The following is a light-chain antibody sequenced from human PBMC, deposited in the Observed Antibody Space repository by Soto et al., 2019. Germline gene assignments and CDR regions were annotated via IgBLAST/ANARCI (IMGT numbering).Light chain of an antibody. CDR2: GAS. J-gene: IGKJ4*01. Sequence: EIVLTQSPGTLSLSPGERATLSCRASQSVSSTYLAWYQRKPGQVPRLLIYGASSRATGIPDRFSGSGSGTDFTLTISRLEPEDFAVYYCQQCGSSPLTFGGGTKVDIK. V-gene: IGKV3-20*01. CDR3: QQCGSSPLT. CDR1: QSVSSTY.